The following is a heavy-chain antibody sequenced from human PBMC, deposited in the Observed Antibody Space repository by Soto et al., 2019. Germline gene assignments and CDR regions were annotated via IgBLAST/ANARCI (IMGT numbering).Heavy chain of an antibody. Sequence: VRLVESGGGLGKPGGSLRLSCAASGFTFNKYSMNWVRQAPGKGLEWVSSITSKTGDQYYADSVKGRFIISRDNTKNSLSLQVTSLRDEDTAVYYCARDLMPNDRGLGDLAYWGQGTLVTVSS. CDR1: GFTFNKYS. CDR3: ARDLMPNDRGLGDLAY. D-gene: IGHD3-22*01. CDR2: ITSKTGDQ. V-gene: IGHV3-21*06. J-gene: IGHJ4*02.